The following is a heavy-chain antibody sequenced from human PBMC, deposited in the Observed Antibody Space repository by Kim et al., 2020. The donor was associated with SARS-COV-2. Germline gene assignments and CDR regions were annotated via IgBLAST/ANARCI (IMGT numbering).Heavy chain of an antibody. V-gene: IGHV3-23*01. CDR3: AKCRSSAGYYYGMDV. J-gene: IGHJ6*02. D-gene: IGHD6-6*01. Sequence: DSVKGRFTISRDNSKNTLYLQMNSLRAEDTAVYYCAKCRSSAGYYYGMDVWGQGTTVTVSS.